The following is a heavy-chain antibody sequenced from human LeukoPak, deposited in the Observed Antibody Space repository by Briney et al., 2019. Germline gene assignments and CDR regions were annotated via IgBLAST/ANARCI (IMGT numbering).Heavy chain of an antibody. Sequence: SETLSLTCTVSGGSISSYYWSWIRQPAGKGLEWIGRIYSSGSTNYNPSLKSRVTMSVDTSKNQFSLKLSSVTAADTAVYYCARVAIFGVVEYYFGYWGQGTLVPVSS. CDR1: GGSISSYY. V-gene: IGHV4-4*07. J-gene: IGHJ4*02. CDR2: IYSSGST. CDR3: ARVAIFGVVEYYFGY. D-gene: IGHD3-3*01.